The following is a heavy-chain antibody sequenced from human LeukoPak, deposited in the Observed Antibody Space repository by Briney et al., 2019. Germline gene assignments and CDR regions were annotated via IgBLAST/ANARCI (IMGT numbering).Heavy chain of an antibody. CDR2: LSSSGGST. CDR3: ARGVTVTTDF. CDR1: GFFFSNYD. D-gene: IGHD4-17*01. Sequence: SRGSLRLSCVAYGFFFSNYDMNWVRQAPGKGLEWVSALSSSGGSTFYADSVKGRFTNSRDNSKNTVYLQMNSLRGEDTAIYYCARGVTVTTDFWGQGTLVTVSS. V-gene: IGHV3-23*01. J-gene: IGHJ4*02.